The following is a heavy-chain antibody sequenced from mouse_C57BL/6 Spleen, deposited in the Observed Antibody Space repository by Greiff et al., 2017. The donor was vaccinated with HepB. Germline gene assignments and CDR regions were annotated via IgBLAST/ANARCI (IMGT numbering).Heavy chain of an antibody. D-gene: IGHD5-1*01. CDR1: GYTFTSYW. V-gene: IGHV1-72*01. CDR3: ARSETYLSSVDY. CDR2: IDPNSGGT. J-gene: IGHJ4*01. Sequence: QVQLQQPGAELVKPGASVKLSCKASGYTFTSYWMHWVKQRPGRGLEWIGGIDPNSGGTKYNEKFKSKATLTVDKPSSTAYMQLSSLTSEDSAVYYCARSETYLSSVDYWGQGTSVTVAS.